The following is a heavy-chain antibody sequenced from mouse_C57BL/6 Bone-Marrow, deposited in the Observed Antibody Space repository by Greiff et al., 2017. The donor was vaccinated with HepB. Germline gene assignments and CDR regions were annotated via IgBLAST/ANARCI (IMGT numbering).Heavy chain of an antibody. V-gene: IGHV2-5*01. CDR3: ALRPGGSSPWFAY. D-gene: IGHD1-1*01. Sequence: VQLQQSGPGLVQPSQRLSITCTVSGFSLTSYGVHWVRQSPGKGLEWLGVIWRGGSTDYNAAFMSRLSITKDNSKSQVFFKMNSLQADDTAIYYCALRPGGSSPWFAYWGQGTLVTVSA. CDR2: IWRGGST. J-gene: IGHJ3*01. CDR1: GFSLTSYG.